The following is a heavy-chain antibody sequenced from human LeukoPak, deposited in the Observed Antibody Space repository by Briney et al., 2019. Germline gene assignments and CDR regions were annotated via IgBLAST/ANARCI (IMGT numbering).Heavy chain of an antibody. CDR1: GFTFSSYA. CDR3: AKGTYYYDSSGYDH. V-gene: IGHV3-23*01. CDR2: ISGSGGST. J-gene: IGHJ4*02. D-gene: IGHD3-22*01. Sequence: PGGSLRLSCAASGFTFSSYAMSRVRQAPGKGLEWVSAISGSGGSTYYADSVKGRFTIARDNSKNTLYLQMNSLRAEDTAVYYCAKGTYYYDSSGYDHWGQGTLVTVSS.